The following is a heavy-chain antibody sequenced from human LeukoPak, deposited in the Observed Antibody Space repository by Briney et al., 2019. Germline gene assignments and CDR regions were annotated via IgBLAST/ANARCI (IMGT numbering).Heavy chain of an antibody. D-gene: IGHD2-2*01. CDR3: ARGLPSSTRTYNWFDP. J-gene: IGHJ5*02. CDR2: IHYDGGNE. CDR1: GLSVSTYG. V-gene: IGHV3-30*02. Sequence: PGGSLRLSCAASGLSVSTYGMDWVRQPPSKWLEWVAFIHYDGGNEYNGDSVKGRFTISRDNSKNTLCLQMNSLRPEDTAVYYCARGLPSSTRTYNWFDPWGPGTLVTVSS.